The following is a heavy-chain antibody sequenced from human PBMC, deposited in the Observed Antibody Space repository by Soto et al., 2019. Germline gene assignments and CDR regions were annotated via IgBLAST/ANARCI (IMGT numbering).Heavy chain of an antibody. J-gene: IGHJ6*02. CDR3: ARSEEDSDYYYYGLDV. V-gene: IGHV6-1*01. CDR2: TYYRSRWYS. D-gene: IGHD2-15*01. CDR1: GDSVSSSSVA. Sequence: SQTLSLTCVISGDSVSSSSVAWNWVRQSPSRGLEWLGRTYYRSRWYSDFAVSVRGRIVINADTSKNQFSLQLNSVTPEDTAVYFCARSEEDSDYYYYGLDVWGQGTTVTVSS.